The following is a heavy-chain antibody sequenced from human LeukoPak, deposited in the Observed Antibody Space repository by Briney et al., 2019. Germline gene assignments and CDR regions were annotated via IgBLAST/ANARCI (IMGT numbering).Heavy chain of an antibody. D-gene: IGHD4-17*01. Sequence: PGGSLRLSCVAAGFTFSTDSTTWVRQGPGKGLEWVSRIYGSGSKIIYTTSVKGRFTISKDNSKNTLYLQMNSLRVEDTAVYYCAKDVVPDGDWDIDYWGQGTLVTVSS. CDR3: AKDVVPDGDWDIDY. J-gene: IGHJ4*02. V-gene: IGHV3-23*01. CDR2: IYGSGSKI. CDR1: GFTFSTDS.